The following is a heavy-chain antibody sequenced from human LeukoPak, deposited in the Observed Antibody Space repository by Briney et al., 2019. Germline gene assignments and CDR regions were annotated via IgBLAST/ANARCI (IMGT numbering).Heavy chain of an antibody. V-gene: IGHV4-61*02. J-gene: IGHJ4*02. CDR2: IYTSGST. CDR1: GGSISSGSYY. Sequence: SETLSLTCTVSGGSISSGSYYWSWIRQPAGKGLEWIGRIYTSGSTNYNSSLKSRVTMSVDTSKNQFSLKLSSVTAADTAVYYCARGPLNYYDSSGYYDYWGQGTLVTASS. D-gene: IGHD3-22*01. CDR3: ARGPLNYYDSSGYYDY.